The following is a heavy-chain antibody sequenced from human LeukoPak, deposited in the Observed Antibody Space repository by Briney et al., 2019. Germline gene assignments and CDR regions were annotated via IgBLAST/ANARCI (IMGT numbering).Heavy chain of an antibody. J-gene: IGHJ4*02. CDR3: ARYPRGGDYYFDY. V-gene: IGHV4-59*01. D-gene: IGHD4-17*01. Sequence: PSETLSLTCTVSGGSISSYYWSWIRQPPGKGLEWIGYTYYSGSTNYNPSLKSRVTISVDTSKNQFSLKLSSVTAADTAVYYCARYPRGGDYYFDYWGQGTLVTVSS. CDR2: TYYSGST. CDR1: GGSISSYY.